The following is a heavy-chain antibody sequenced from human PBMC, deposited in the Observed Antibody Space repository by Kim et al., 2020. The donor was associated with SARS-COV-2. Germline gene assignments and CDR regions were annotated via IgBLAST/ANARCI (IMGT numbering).Heavy chain of an antibody. D-gene: IGHD3-22*01. CDR3: ARDLIGVYYYGMDV. J-gene: IGHJ6*02. Sequence: AQGFTGRFVFSLDTSVSTAYLQISSLKAEDTAVYYCARDLIGVYYYGMDVWGQGTTVTVSS. V-gene: IGHV7-4-1*02.